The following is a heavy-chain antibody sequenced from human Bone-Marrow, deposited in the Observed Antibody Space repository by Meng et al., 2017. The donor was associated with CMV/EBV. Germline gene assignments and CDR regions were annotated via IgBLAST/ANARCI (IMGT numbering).Heavy chain of an antibody. CDR2: LSTDGSIT. CDR3: ARDSAVAGENYYYYGMDV. Sequence: GGSLRLSCAASGFTFSGYWMHWVRQAPGKGLVWVSGLSTDGSITRYADSVKGRFTISRDNAKNSLYLQMNSLRAEDTAVYYCARDSAVAGENYYYYGMDVWGQGTTVTVSS. CDR1: GFTFSGYW. D-gene: IGHD6-19*01. V-gene: IGHV3-74*01. J-gene: IGHJ6*02.